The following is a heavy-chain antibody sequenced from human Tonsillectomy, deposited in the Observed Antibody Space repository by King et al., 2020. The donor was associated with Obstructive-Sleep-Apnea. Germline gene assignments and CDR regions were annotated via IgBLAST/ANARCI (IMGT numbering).Heavy chain of an antibody. CDR2: ISASGGST. V-gene: IGHV3-23*04. J-gene: IGHJ6*02. Sequence: QLVQSGGGLVQPGGSLRLSCSASGFTFGRYAMTWVRQAPGKGLEWLSTISASGGSTYYSDSVRGRCTTSRDNLENKLYLQMNSLRAEDTALYYWAKNRGHGDYDDDRYGMDVWGQGTAVTVSS. CDR1: GFTFGRYA. CDR3: AKNRGHGDYDDDRYGMDV. D-gene: IGHD4-17*01.